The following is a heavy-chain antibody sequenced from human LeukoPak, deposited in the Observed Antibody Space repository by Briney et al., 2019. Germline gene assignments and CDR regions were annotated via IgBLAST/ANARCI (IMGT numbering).Heavy chain of an antibody. D-gene: IGHD4-17*01. CDR1: GFTVSSNY. CDR2: IYSGGTT. Sequence: GRSLRLSCLVSGFTVSSNYMSWVRQTPGKGLEWVSVIYSGGTTKYADSVKGRFTIYRDTSKNTLYLQMNSLRVEDTAVYYCASKLTTGSWGQGTLVTVSS. V-gene: IGHV3-66*01. CDR3: ASKLTTGS. J-gene: IGHJ5*02.